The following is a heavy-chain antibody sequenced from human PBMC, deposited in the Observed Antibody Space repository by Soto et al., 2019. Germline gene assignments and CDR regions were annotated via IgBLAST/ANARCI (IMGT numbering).Heavy chain of an antibody. CDR2: ISYDGSNK. CDR1: GFTLSSYG. J-gene: IGHJ4*02. D-gene: IGHD3-22*01. V-gene: IGHV3-30*18. CDR3: AKEYYYDTSGYYRYPTDY. Sequence: PGGSLTLSCAAYGFTLSSYGMHWVRQAPGKGLEWVAVISYDGSNKYYADSVKGRFTISRDNSKNTLYLQMNSLRAEDTAVYYCAKEYYYDTSGYYRYPTDYSGQRTLVTVSS.